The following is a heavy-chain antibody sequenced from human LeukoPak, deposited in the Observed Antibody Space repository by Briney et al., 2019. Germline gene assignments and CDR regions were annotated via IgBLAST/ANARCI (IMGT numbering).Heavy chain of an antibody. CDR2: VSYDGTKK. D-gene: IGHD5-12*01. CDR3: GAGYTWVDH. J-gene: IGHJ4*02. V-gene: IGHV3-30*03. CDR1: GFNFNNYG. Sequence: GSLELSCAASGFNFNNYGMQWVRQAPGKGLDWVAVVSYDGTKKYYADFVKGRLTISRDNSRNTLYLQMNSPRAEDTAVYYCGAGYTWVDHWGQGTLVTVSS.